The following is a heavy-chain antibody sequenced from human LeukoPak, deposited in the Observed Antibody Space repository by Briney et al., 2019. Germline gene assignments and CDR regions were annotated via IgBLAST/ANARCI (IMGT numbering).Heavy chain of an antibody. J-gene: IGHJ5*02. CDR3: ARDLSNWNSGNWFDP. CDR2: IYYSGST. Sequence: SQTLSLTCTVSGGSISSYYWSWIRQPPGKGLEWIGYIYYSGSTNYNPSLKSRVTISVDTSKNQFSLKLSSVTAADTAVYYCARDLSNWNSGNWFDPWGQGTLVTVSS. V-gene: IGHV4-59*01. CDR1: GGSISSYY. D-gene: IGHD1-7*01.